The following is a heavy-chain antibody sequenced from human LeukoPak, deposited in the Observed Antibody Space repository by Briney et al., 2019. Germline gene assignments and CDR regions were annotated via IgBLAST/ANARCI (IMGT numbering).Heavy chain of an antibody. CDR1: GFTFSSYS. J-gene: IGHJ6*02. V-gene: IGHV3-21*01. CDR2: ISSSSSYI. D-gene: IGHD2-2*01. Sequence: GGSLRLSCAASGFTFSSYSMNWVRQAPGKGLEWVSSISSSSSYIYYADSVKGRFTISRDNAKNSLYLQMNSLRAEDTAVYYCARAQCSSTSCYGHYYYGMDVWGQGTTVTVSS. CDR3: ARAQCSSTSCYGHYYYGMDV.